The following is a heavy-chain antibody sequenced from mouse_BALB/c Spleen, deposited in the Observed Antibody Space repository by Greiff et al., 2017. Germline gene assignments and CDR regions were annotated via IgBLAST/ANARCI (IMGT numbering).Heavy chain of an antibody. D-gene: IGHD2-2*01. V-gene: IGHV5-6-5*01. J-gene: IGHJ3*01. CDR1: GFTFSSYA. CDR2: ISSGGST. Sequence: EVQRVESGGGLVKPGGSLKLSCAASGFTFSSYAMSWVRQTPEKRLEWVASISSGGSTYYPDSVKGRFTISRDNARNILYLQMSSLRSEDTAMYYCARADGYDFAYWGQGTLVTVSA. CDR3: ARADGYDFAY.